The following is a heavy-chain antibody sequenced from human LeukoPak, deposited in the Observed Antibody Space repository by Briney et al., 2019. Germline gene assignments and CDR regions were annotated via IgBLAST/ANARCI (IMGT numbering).Heavy chain of an antibody. CDR1: GFTFSSYA. J-gene: IGHJ4*02. V-gene: IGHV3-30-3*01. CDR3: ARDVVDYYGSGSLD. Sequence: GGSLRLSCAASGFTFSSYAMHWVRQAPGKGLEWVAVISYDGSNKYYADSVKGRFTISRDNSKNTLYLQMNSLRAEDTAVYYCARDVVDYYGSGSLDWGQGTLVTVSS. D-gene: IGHD3-10*01. CDR2: ISYDGSNK.